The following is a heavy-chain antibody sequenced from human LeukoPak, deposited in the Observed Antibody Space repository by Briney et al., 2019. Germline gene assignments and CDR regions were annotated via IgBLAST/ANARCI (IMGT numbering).Heavy chain of an antibody. CDR1: GFTFSSYA. V-gene: IGHV3-23*01. Sequence: GGSLRLSCAASGFTFSSYAMSWVRQAPGKGLEWVSAISGSGGSTYYADSVKGRFTISRDNSKNTLYLQMNSLRAEDTAVYYCAKGPIAARLPEISDYWGQGTLVTVSS. J-gene: IGHJ4*02. D-gene: IGHD6-6*01. CDR3: AKGPIAARLPEISDY. CDR2: ISGSGGST.